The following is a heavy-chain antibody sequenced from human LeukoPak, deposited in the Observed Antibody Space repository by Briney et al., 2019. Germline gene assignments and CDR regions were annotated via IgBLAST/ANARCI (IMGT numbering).Heavy chain of an antibody. J-gene: IGHJ6*04. CDR3: AKESEGDILTGRYYYYGMDV. D-gene: IGHD3-9*01. Sequence: ASVKVPCKASGYTFTSYYMHWVRQAPGQGLEWMGIINPSGGSTSYAQKFQGRVTMTRDTSTSTVYMELSSLRSEDTAVYYCAKESEGDILTGRYYYYGMDVWGKGTTVTVSS. CDR2: INPSGGST. CDR1: GYTFTSYY. V-gene: IGHV1-46*01.